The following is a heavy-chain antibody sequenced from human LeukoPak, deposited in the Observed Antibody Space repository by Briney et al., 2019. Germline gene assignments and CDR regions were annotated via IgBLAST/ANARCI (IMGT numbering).Heavy chain of an antibody. J-gene: IGHJ4*02. CDR3: ARLTSYYDSTPLGY. CDR2: IKQDGSEK. CDR1: GFTFSSYW. D-gene: IGHD3-22*01. Sequence: GGSLRLSCAASGFTFSSYWMSWVRQAPGKGLEGVANIKQDGSEKYYVDSGKGRFTISRDNAKNSLYLQMNSLRAEDTAVYSCARLTSYYDSTPLGYWGQGTLVTVSS. V-gene: IGHV3-7*01.